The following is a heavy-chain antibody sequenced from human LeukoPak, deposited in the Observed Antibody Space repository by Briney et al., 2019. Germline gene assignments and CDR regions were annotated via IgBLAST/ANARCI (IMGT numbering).Heavy chain of an antibody. CDR1: GGSIGGYY. Sequence: SETLSLTCTVSGGSIGGYYWTWIRQPPGKGLERVGYVEYSASTNYNPSLKSRVTISIDTSKNQFSLKLNSVTAADTAVYYCARLRGPKYYYYYMDVWGKGTTVTVSS. D-gene: IGHD2-15*01. J-gene: IGHJ6*03. CDR3: ARLRGPKYYYYYMDV. V-gene: IGHV4-59*01. CDR2: VEYSAST.